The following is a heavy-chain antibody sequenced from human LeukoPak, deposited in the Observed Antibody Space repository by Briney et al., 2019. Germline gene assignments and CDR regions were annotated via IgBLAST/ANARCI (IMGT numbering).Heavy chain of an antibody. CDR3: AELGITMIGGV. J-gene: IGHJ6*04. D-gene: IGHD3-10*02. CDR1: GFTFSSYA. Sequence: GGTLRLSCAASGFTFSSYALNWVRQAPGKGLEWVSYISSSGSTIYYADSVKGRFTISRDNAKNSLYLQMNSLRAEDTAVYYCAELGITMIGGVWGKGTTVTISS. CDR2: ISSSGSTI. V-gene: IGHV3-48*03.